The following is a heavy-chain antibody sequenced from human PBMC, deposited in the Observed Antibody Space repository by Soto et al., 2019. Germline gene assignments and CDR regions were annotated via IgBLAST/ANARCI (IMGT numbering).Heavy chain of an antibody. J-gene: IGHJ6*02. CDR3: ARLWFGYGMDV. D-gene: IGHD3-10*01. Sequence: QVTLKESGPVLVKPTEPLTLTCTVSGFSLSNARMGVSWIRQPPGKALEWLAHIFSNDEKSYSTSLKSRLTISKDTSKSQVVLTMTNMDPVDTATYYCARLWFGYGMDVWGQGTTVTVSS. CDR2: IFSNDEK. CDR1: GFSLSNARMG. V-gene: IGHV2-26*01.